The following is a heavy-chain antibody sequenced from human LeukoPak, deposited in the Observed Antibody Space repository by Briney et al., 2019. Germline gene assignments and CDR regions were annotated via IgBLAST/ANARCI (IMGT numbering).Heavy chain of an antibody. CDR2: INPSGGRT. CDR3: ARDSDGEGSYGEDLVY. Sequence: ASVKVSCKASGYTFSNYYMHWVRQAPGQGLEWMGIINPSGGRTRYAQKFQGRVTMTRDMSTSTVYMELSSLRSEDTAMYYCARDSDGEGSYGEDLVYWGQGTLVTVSS. J-gene: IGHJ4*02. V-gene: IGHV1-46*01. CDR1: GYTFSNYY. D-gene: IGHD1-26*01.